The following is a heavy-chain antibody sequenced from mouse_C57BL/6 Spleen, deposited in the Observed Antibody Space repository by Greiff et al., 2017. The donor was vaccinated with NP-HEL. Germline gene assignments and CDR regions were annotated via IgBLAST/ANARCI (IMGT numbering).Heavy chain of an antibody. Sequence: VQLQQSGAELVRPGPSVKVSCKASGYAFTNYLIEWVKQRPGQGLEWIGVINPGSGGTNYNEKFKGKATLTADKSSSTAYMQLSSLTSEDSAVYFCAREGDGFDYWGQGTTLTVSS. CDR1: GYAFTNYL. CDR3: AREGDGFDY. CDR2: INPGSGGT. J-gene: IGHJ2*01. V-gene: IGHV1-54*01. D-gene: IGHD3-3*01.